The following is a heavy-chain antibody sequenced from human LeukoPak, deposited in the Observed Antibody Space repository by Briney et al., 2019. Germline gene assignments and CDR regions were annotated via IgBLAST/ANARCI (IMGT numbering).Heavy chain of an antibody. J-gene: IGHJ6*02. CDR2: FDPEDGET. V-gene: IGHV1-24*01. Sequence: ASVKVSCKVSGHTLTELSMHWVRQAPGKGLEWMGGFDPEDGETIYAQKFQGRVTMTEDTSTDTAYMELSSLRSEDTAVYYCATQSVKNYYYYYGMDVWGQGTTVTVSS. D-gene: IGHD4-23*01. CDR1: GHTLTELS. CDR3: ATQSVKNYYYYYGMDV.